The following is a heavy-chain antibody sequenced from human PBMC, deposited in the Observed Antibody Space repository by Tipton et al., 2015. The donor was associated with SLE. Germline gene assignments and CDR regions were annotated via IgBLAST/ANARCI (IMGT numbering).Heavy chain of an antibody. Sequence: TLSLTCTVSGGSISSSSYYWGWIRQPPGKGLEWIGSIYYSGSTYYNPPLKSRVTISVDTSKNQFSLKLSSVTAADTAVYYCARGGMDVWGQGTTVTVSS. CDR3: ARGGMDV. J-gene: IGHJ6*02. CDR1: GGSISSSSYY. V-gene: IGHV4-39*07. CDR2: IYYSGST.